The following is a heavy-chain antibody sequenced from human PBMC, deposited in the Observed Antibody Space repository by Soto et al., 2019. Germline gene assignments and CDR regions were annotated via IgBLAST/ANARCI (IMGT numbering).Heavy chain of an antibody. Sequence: SETLSLTCTVSGGSINTFYWSWVRQPAGKGLEWIGRIFSSGSTSFNPSLESRVAMSVDTSKNHFSLNLSSVTAADMAVYYCAREGSYGAYNFAHGIQLWSSDFWDQAALVTVSS. V-gene: IGHV4-4*07. D-gene: IGHD5-18*01. CDR2: IFSSGST. J-gene: IGHJ4*02. CDR1: GGSINTFY. CDR3: AREGSYGAYNFAHGIQLWSSDF.